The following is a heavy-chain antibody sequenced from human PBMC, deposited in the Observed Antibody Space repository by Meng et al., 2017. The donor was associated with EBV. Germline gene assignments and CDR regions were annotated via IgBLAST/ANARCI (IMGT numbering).Heavy chain of an antibody. CDR3: ARGVGTIFGVVIKNWFDP. Sequence: VLLGQAWAEVKKPGASVKVSCKASGYTFTSYDINWVRQATGQGLEWMGWMNPNSGNTGYAQKFQGRVTMTRNTSISTAYMELSSLRSEDTAVYYCARGVGTIFGVVIKNWFDPWGQGTLVTVSS. J-gene: IGHJ5*02. CDR2: MNPNSGNT. D-gene: IGHD3-3*01. V-gene: IGHV1-8*01. CDR1: GYTFTSYD.